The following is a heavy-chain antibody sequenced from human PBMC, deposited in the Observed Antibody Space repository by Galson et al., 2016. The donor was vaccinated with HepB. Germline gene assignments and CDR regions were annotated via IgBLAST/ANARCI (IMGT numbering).Heavy chain of an antibody. V-gene: IGHV2-5*02. CDR3: AHRTEYCSGGSCYDFDY. CDR2: IYWDDDK. Sequence: PALVKPTQTLTLTCTCSGFSLSTGGVGVGWIRQPPGKALEWLALIYWDDDKRYSPSLKSRLTITKDTSKNQVVLTMTNMDPIDTATYYCAHRTEYCSGGSCYDFDYWGQGTLVTVSS. D-gene: IGHD2-15*01. CDR1: GFSLSTGGVG. J-gene: IGHJ4*02.